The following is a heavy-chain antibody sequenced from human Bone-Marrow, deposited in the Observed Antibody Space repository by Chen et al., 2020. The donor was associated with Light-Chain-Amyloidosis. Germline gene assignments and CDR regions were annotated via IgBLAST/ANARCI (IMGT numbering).Heavy chain of an antibody. CDR2: ISSNSGSI. V-gene: IGHV3-9*01. CDR1: GFTFNDYA. J-gene: IGHJ6*03. Sequence: EVQLVESGGGLVQPGRSLRLSCAASGFTFNDYAMYWVRQGPGKGLEWVSGISSNSGSIGYADSVKGRFSISRDNAKNYLHLQMNSLRPEDTALYYCVKSLIPSGYLYHYYMDVWGKGTTVIVSS. D-gene: IGHD1-1*01. CDR3: VKSLIPSGYLYHYYMDV.